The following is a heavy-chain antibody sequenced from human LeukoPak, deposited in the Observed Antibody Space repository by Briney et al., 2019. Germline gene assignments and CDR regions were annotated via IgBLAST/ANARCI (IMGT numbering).Heavy chain of an antibody. Sequence: SETLSLTCSASGDSISNKYWSWIRQPPGKGLEWIGYIFYIGSTNYNPSLNGRATISVDTSKNQFSLKLSSVTAADTAVYYCARASGSGNSLHFYSYYYMDVWGKGTTVTVSS. J-gene: IGHJ6*03. CDR3: ARASGSGNSLHFYSYYYMDV. CDR2: IFYIGST. D-gene: IGHD3-10*01. V-gene: IGHV4-59*01. CDR1: GDSISNKY.